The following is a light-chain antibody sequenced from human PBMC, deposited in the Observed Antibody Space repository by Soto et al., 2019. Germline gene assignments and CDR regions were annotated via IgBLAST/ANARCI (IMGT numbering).Light chain of an antibody. Sequence: QSVLTQPPSASGSPGQSVTISCTGTSSENGGYKYVSWYQQHPGKASKLMIYEVSKRPLGVLARFSASKSGNTASLTVFGLQPEDEADYYCSSYAASNDLGVFGTGTKVTVL. J-gene: IGLJ1*01. CDR3: SSYAASNDLGV. V-gene: IGLV2-8*01. CDR1: SSENGGYKY. CDR2: EVS.